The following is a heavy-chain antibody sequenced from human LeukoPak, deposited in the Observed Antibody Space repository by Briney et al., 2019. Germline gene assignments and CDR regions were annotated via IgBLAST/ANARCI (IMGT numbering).Heavy chain of an antibody. J-gene: IGHJ4*02. CDR3: AKGQIVATILSAIDY. D-gene: IGHD5-12*01. CDR1: GFTFGSYA. Sequence: GGSLRLSCAASGFTFGSYAMYWVRQAPGKGLEWVSGISGSGGSTFYADSVKGRFTISRDNSENTVYLQMNSLRADDTAVYYCAKGQIVATILSAIDYWGQGTLVTVSS. V-gene: IGHV3-23*01. CDR2: ISGSGGST.